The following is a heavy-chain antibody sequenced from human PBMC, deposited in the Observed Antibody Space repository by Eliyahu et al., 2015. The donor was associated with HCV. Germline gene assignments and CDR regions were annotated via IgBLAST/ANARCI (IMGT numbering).Heavy chain of an antibody. D-gene: IGHD3-3*01. Sequence: QVQLVESGGGVVQPGRSLRLSCAASGFXFSSYAMHWVRQAPGKGLEWVAVISHDGSNKYYADSVKGRFTISRDNSKNTLYLQMNSLRAEDTAVYYCARDARLNSITIFGLVDYWGQGTLVTVSS. J-gene: IGHJ4*02. CDR3: ARDARLNSITIFGLVDY. CDR1: GFXFSSYA. CDR2: ISHDGSNK. V-gene: IGHV3-30-3*01.